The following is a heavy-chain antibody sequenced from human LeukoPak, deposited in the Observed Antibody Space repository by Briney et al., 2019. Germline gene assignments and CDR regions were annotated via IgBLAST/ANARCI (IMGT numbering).Heavy chain of an antibody. D-gene: IGHD3-10*01. CDR3: AKDKYYYGSGSDFDY. CDR2: ISSSGGST. Sequence: PGGSLRLSCAASGFTFSSYAMSWVRQAPGKGLEWVSAISSSGGSTYYADSVKGRFTISRDNSKNTLFLQMNSLRAEDTAMYYCAKDKYYYGSGSDFDYWGQGTLVTVSS. V-gene: IGHV3-23*01. J-gene: IGHJ4*02. CDR1: GFTFSSYA.